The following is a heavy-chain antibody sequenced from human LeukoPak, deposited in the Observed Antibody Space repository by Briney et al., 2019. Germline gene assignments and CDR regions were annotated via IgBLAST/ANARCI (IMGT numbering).Heavy chain of an antibody. Sequence: SETLSLTCTVSGGSISSGGYYWSWIRQHPGKGLEWIGYIYSSEIIYYNPSLKSRVIISVDTSKNQFSLKLSSVTAADTAVYYCARDPATGGFSDIWGQGTMVTVSS. CDR1: GGSISSGGYY. CDR3: ARDPATGGFSDI. V-gene: IGHV4-31*03. D-gene: IGHD1-26*01. J-gene: IGHJ3*02. CDR2: IYSSEII.